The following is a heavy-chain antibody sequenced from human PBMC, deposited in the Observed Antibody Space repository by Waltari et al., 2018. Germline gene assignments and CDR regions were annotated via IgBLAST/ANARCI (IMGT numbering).Heavy chain of an antibody. Sequence: QVQLVQSGAEVKKPGSSVKVSCKASGGTFSSYAISWVRQAPGQGLEWMGGIIPIFGTANYAQKFQGRVTITADESTSTAYMELGSLRSEDTAVYYCASYYDSSGYPSYFDYWGQGTLVTVSS. CDR2: IIPIFGTA. CDR1: GGTFSSYA. D-gene: IGHD3-22*01. CDR3: ASYYDSSGYPSYFDY. J-gene: IGHJ4*02. V-gene: IGHV1-69*12.